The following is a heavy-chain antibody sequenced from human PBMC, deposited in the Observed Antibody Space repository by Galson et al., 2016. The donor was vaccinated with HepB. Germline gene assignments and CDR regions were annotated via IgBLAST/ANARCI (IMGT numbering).Heavy chain of an antibody. CDR1: GYSFKNYW. Sequence: QSGAEVKKPGESLKISCKSSGYSFKNYWIGRVRQMPGKGLEWMGSIYPGDSDTRYSPSFQGQATISADKSITTTYLQWSSLKASDTAMYYCGKSNHDYTYSRPNGFDSLGQGTLVTVSS. V-gene: IGHV5-51*01. J-gene: IGHJ5*01. D-gene: IGHD5-24*01. CDR3: GKSNHDYTYSRPNGFDS. CDR2: IYPGDSDT.